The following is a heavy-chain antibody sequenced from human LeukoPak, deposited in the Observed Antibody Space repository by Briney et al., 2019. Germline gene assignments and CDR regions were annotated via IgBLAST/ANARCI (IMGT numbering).Heavy chain of an antibody. V-gene: IGHV1-2*06. J-gene: IGHJ3*02. D-gene: IGHD6-19*01. CDR2: INPNSGGT. CDR1: GYTFTAYY. CDR3: ARLSSGWYDDFDI. Sequence: ASVKVSCKASGYTFTAYYMHWVRQAPGQGLEWMGRINPNSGGTSYAQRFQGRVTMTRDTSISTAYMEMRRLKSDDTAVYYCARLSSGWYDDFDIWGQGTMVTVSS.